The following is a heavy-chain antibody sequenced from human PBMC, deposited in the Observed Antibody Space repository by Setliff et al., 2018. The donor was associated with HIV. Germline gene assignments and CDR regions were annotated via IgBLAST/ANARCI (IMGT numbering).Heavy chain of an antibody. Sequence: ASVKVSCKASRGTFTSYAFSWVRQAPGQGLEWMGGIIAILGIPSYAQKFQGRVTITADKSTNTAYMELKSLRSEDTALYYCATGPPYCSGGSCYPSLHHWGQGTLVTVSS. CDR3: ATGPPYCSGGSCYPSLHH. CDR2: IIAILGIP. CDR1: RGTFTSYA. D-gene: IGHD2-15*01. J-gene: IGHJ1*01. V-gene: IGHV1-69*10.